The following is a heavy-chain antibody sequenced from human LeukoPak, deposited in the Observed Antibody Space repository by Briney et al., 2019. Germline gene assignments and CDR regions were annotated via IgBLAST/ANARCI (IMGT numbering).Heavy chain of an antibody. CDR1: GGSISSYY. CDR3: AWSSADYYYYGMDV. CDR2: IYYSGST. J-gene: IGHJ6*02. D-gene: IGHD1-26*01. V-gene: IGHV4-59*08. Sequence: SETLSLTCTVSGGSISSYYWSWIRQPPGEGLEGSWYIYYSGSTNYNPSLESPVTISVDTSKNQFSLKLSSVTAADTAVYYCAWSSADYYYYGMDVWGQGTTVSVSS.